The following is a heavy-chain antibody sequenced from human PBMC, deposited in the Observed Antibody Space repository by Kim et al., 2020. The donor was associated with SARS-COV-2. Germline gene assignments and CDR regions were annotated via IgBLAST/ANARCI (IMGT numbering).Heavy chain of an antibody. CDR3: ASIDAGTSDY. Sequence: SVKVSCKASGCTFSSYAISWVRQAPGQGLEWMGGIIPIFGTANYAQKFQGRVTITADESTSTAYMELSSLRSEDTAVYYCASIDAGTSDYWGQGTLVTVSS. CDR2: IIPIFGTA. D-gene: IGHD1-1*01. CDR1: GCTFSSYA. J-gene: IGHJ4*02. V-gene: IGHV1-69*13.